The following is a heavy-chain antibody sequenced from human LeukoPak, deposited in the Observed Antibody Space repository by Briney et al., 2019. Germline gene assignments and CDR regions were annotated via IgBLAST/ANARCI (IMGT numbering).Heavy chain of an antibody. V-gene: IGHV1-46*01. J-gene: IGHJ5*02. D-gene: IGHD3-3*01. CDR1: GYTFTSYY. CDR3: ARARGSFWYNNWFDP. CDR2: INPSGGST. Sequence: ASVKVSCMASGYTFTSYYMHWVRQAPGQGLEWMGIINPSGGSTSYAQKFQGRVTMTRDTSTSTAYMELRSLRSDDTAVYYCARARGSFWYNNWFDPWGQGTLVTVSS.